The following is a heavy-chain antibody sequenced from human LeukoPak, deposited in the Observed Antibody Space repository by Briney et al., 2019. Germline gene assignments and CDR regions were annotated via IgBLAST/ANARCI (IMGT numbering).Heavy chain of an antibody. CDR1: GFTFSSYA. V-gene: IGHV3-23*01. D-gene: IGHD6-19*01. CDR2: ISGSGGRK. J-gene: IGHJ4*02. CDR3: AKDRSRLEGYNSGWGLDY. Sequence: PGGSLRLSCVGSGFTFSSYAMTWVRQAPGKGLEWVSVISGSGGRKYYADSVEGRFTISRDNSENAVYLQMNSLGAEDTAVYYCAKDRSRLEGYNSGWGLDYWGQGTLVTVSP.